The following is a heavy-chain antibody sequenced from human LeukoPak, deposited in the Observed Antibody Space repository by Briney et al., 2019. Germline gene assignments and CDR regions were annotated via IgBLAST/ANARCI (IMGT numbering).Heavy chain of an antibody. CDR2: INWNGGST. D-gene: IGHD3-10*01. V-gene: IGHV3-20*04. J-gene: IGHJ6*03. CDR1: GFSFDDYG. Sequence: RSGGSLRLACAASGFSFDDYGISWVRQTPGEGLEWVAGINWNGGSTSYVDSVKGRITISRDNAKNSLYLQMNSLRAEDTALYYCARAGAMVRDYMDVWGKGTTVTVSS. CDR3: ARAGAMVRDYMDV.